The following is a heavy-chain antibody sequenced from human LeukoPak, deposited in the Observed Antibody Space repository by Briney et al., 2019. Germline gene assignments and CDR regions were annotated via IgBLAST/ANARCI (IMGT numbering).Heavy chain of an antibody. J-gene: IGHJ4*02. V-gene: IGHV3-21*01. CDR2: ISSSSSYI. CDR1: GFTFSSYR. CDR3: ARDTGYGPYGSGSYYNYFDY. D-gene: IGHD3-10*01. Sequence: GGSLRLSCAASGFTFSSYRMNWVRQAPGKGLEWVSSISSSSSYIYYADSVKGRFTISRDNAKNSLYLQMNSLRAEDTAVYYCARDTGYGPYGSGSYYNYFDYWGQGTLVTVSS.